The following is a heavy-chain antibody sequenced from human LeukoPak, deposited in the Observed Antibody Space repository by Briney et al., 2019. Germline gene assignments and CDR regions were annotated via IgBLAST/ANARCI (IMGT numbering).Heavy chain of an antibody. J-gene: IGHJ6*02. CDR3: ARGGSGYDSFYYYGMDV. Sequence: PSETLSLTCTVSGGSISSYYWSWIRQPPGKGLEWIGYIYDSGSTNYNPSLKSRVTISVDTSKNQFSLTLSSVTAADTAVYYCARGGSGYDSFYYYGMDVWGQGTTVTVSS. D-gene: IGHD5-12*01. CDR1: GGSISSYY. V-gene: IGHV4-59*01. CDR2: IYDSGST.